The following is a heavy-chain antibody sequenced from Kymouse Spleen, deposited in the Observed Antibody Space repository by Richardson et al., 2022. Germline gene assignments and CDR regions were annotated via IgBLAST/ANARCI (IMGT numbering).Heavy chain of an antibody. Sequence: QVQLQQWGAGLLKPSETLSLTCAVYGGSFSGYYWSWIRQPPGKGLEWIGEINHSGSTNYNPSLKSRVTISVDTSKNQFSLKLSSVTAADTAVYYCARRNNWNYEDYWGQGTLVTVSS. V-gene: IGHV4-34*01. J-gene: IGHJ4*02. CDR1: GGSFSGYY. CDR3: ARRNNWNYEDY. D-gene: IGHD1-7*01. CDR2: INHSGST.